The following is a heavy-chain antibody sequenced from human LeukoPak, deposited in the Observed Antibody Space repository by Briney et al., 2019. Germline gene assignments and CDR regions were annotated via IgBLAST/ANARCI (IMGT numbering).Heavy chain of an antibody. J-gene: IGHJ6*02. CDR3: ARYPLLGYCSGGSCYGYYYYGMDV. D-gene: IGHD2-15*01. Sequence: GGSLRLSCAASGFTFSSNYMSWVRQAPGKGLEWVSVIYSGGSTYYADAVKGRFTISRDNSKNTLYLQMNGLRAEDTAVYYCARYPLLGYCSGGSCYGYYYYGMDVWGQGTTVTVSS. V-gene: IGHV3-53*01. CDR2: IYSGGST. CDR1: GFTFSSNY.